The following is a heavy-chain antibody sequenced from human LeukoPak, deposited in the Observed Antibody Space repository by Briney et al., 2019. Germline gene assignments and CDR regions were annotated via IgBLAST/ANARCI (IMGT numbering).Heavy chain of an antibody. J-gene: IGHJ6*02. CDR3: ANGPLVLSDSDKYGMDV. D-gene: IGHD5/OR15-5a*01. CDR1: GFTFSSCA. V-gene: IGHV3-23*01. CDR2: ISGSGGST. Sequence: GGSLRLSCAASGFTFSSCAMSWVRQAPGKGLEWVSAISGSGGSTYYADSVKGRFTISRDNSKNTLYLQMNSLRAEDTAVYYCANGPLVLSDSDKYGMDVWGQGTTVTVSS.